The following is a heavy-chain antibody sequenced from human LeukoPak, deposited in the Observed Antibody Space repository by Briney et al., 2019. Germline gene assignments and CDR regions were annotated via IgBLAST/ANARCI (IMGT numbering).Heavy chain of an antibody. Sequence: PGGSLRLSCPVSGFTFSDYAMTWVRQAPGKGLEWVSSVFAGGGAALYADSVRGRFTIFRDDSKSTLFLQMHSLRAEDTAIYYSAKNYYDRRGPYSWVFDYWGQGTLVTVSS. CDR2: VFAGGGAA. CDR1: GFTFSDYA. CDR3: AKNYYDRRGPYSWVFDY. J-gene: IGHJ4*02. V-gene: IGHV3-23*01. D-gene: IGHD3-22*01.